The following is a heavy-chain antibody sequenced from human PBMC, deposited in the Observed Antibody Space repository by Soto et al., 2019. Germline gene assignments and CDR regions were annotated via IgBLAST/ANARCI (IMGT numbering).Heavy chain of an antibody. Sequence: QVQLQESGPGLVKPSEPLSLTCSVSGAAMTSYYWSWIRQPPGKGLECIGYIYGRGNTNYNPSLESRVTMSFDMSKYRCSLKLCSVTAADSAVYYCARVNVNAARYHFYYMDVWGKGTSVTVSS. D-gene: IGHD6-25*01. CDR3: ARVNVNAARYHFYYMDV. J-gene: IGHJ6*03. CDR2: IYGRGNT. V-gene: IGHV4-59*12. CDR1: GAAMTSYY.